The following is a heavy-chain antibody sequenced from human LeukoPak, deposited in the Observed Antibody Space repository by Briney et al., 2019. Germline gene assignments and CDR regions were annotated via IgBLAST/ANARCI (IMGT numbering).Heavy chain of an antibody. Sequence: GGSLRLSCAASGFPFTIYAMTWVRQAPGKGLEWVASINQDESAKFYVDSVRGRFTISIENDKKCMFLQMNSLRAGDTSFYYCANLLRDVTIYDFWGHGALVTVSS. CDR3: ANLLRDVTIYDF. CDR1: GFPFTIYA. V-gene: IGHV3-7*01. J-gene: IGHJ4*01. D-gene: IGHD5-24*01. CDR2: INQDESAK.